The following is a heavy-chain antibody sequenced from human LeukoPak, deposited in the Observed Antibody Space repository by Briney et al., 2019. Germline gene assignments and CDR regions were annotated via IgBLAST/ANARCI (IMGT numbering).Heavy chain of an antibody. CDR1: GYTFTSDD. J-gene: IGHJ4*02. CDR2: MNPNSGNT. D-gene: IGHD3-10*01. CDR3: ARRRRGVTFDY. Sequence: ASVNVSCKASGYTFTSDDINWVRQATGQGLEWMGWMNPNSGNTGYAQKFQGRVTMTRNTSISTAYMELSSLRSEDTAVYYCARRRRGVTFDYWGQGTLVTVSS. V-gene: IGHV1-8*01.